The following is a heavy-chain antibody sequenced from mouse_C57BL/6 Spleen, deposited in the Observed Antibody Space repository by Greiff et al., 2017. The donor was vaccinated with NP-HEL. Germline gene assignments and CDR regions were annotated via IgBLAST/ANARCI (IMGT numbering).Heavy chain of an antibody. CDR1: GYTFTDYY. CDR2: INPNNGGT. Sequence: EVQLQQSGPELVKPGASVKISCKASGYTFTDYYMNWVKQSHGKSLEWIGDINPNNGGTSYNQKFKGKATLTVDKSSSTAYMELRSLTSEDSAVYYCARGKLLKAYFDYWGQGTTLTVSS. J-gene: IGHJ2*01. V-gene: IGHV1-26*01. D-gene: IGHD2-14*01. CDR3: ARGKLLKAYFDY.